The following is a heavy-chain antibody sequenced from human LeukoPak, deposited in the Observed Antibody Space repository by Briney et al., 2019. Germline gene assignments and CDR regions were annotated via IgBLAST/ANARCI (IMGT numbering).Heavy chain of an antibody. V-gene: IGHV3-23*01. Sequence: GGSRRLSCANSGFSFSTYIMNWVRQAPGKGLEWVSAISGSGGSTYYADSVKGRFTISRDNSKNTLYLQMNSLRAEDTAVYYCASCSGGSCYSKRACFQHWGQGTLVTVSS. CDR3: ASCSGGSCYSKRACFQH. CDR2: ISGSGGST. CDR1: GFSFSTYI. D-gene: IGHD2-15*01. J-gene: IGHJ1*01.